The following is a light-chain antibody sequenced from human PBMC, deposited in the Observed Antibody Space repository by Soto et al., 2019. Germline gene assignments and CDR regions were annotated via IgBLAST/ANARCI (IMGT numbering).Light chain of an antibody. V-gene: IGLV1-47*01. CDR2: RNN. CDR3: AAWDDSLSGYV. Sequence: QSALTQPPSASGTPGQRVTISCSGSSSNIGSNYVYWYQQLPGTAPKLLIYRNNQRPSGVPDRFSGSKSGTSASLAISGLRSEDEADYYCAAWDDSLSGYVVGTGTKSPS. CDR1: SSNIGSNY. J-gene: IGLJ1*01.